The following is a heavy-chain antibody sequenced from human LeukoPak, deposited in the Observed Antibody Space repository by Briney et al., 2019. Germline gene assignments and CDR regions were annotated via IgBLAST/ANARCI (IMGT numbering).Heavy chain of an antibody. J-gene: IGHJ4*02. CDR2: ILYDGNLK. CDR1: GFNFSAYG. Sequence: GGSLRLSCAASGFNFSAYGMHWVRQAPGKGLGWVALILYDGNLKYYAHSVKGRFTLSRDNSKNTLDLQMNSLRVEDTAVYYCAKPTSLKDADYGLTGTNYWGQGILVTVS. D-gene: IGHD4/OR15-4a*01. V-gene: IGHV3-30*02. CDR3: AKPTSLKDADYGLTGTNY.